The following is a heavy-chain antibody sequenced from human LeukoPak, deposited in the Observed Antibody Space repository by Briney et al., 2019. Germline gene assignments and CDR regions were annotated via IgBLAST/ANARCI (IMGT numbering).Heavy chain of an antibody. D-gene: IGHD3-10*01. V-gene: IGHV3-23*01. J-gene: IGHJ4*02. CDR1: GFTFSSYA. Sequence: GGSLRLSCAASGFTFSSYAMSWVRRAPGKGLEWVSAISGSGGSTYYADSVKGRFTISRDNSKNTLYLQMNSLRAEDTAVYYCAKARSYYGSGAFDYWGQGTLVTVSS. CDR2: ISGSGGST. CDR3: AKARSYYGSGAFDY.